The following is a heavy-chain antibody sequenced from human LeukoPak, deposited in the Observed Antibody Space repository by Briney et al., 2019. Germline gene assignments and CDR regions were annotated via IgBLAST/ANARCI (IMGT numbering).Heavy chain of an antibody. V-gene: IGHV3-53*01. CDR3: AAQVIAAAVSDY. CDR1: GFTVSSNY. J-gene: IGHJ4*02. D-gene: IGHD6-13*01. CDR2: IYSGGST. Sequence: PGGSLRLSCAASGFTVSSNYMSWVRQAPGKGLEWVSVIYSGGSTYYADSVTGRFTISRDNSKNTLYLQMNSLRAEDTAVYYCAAQVIAAAVSDYWGQGTLVTVSS.